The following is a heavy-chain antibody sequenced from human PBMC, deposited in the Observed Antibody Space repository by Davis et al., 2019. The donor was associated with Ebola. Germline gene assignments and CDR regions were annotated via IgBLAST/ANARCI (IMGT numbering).Heavy chain of an antibody. CDR3: ARDRDSSGTFDY. CDR2: ISPYNGNT. J-gene: IGHJ4*02. D-gene: IGHD3-22*01. Sequence: AASVKVSCKASGYTFTSYGVTWVRQAPGQGLEWMGWISPYNGNTNYAQNLQGRVTMTTDTSTSTAYMELRSLRSDDTAVYYCARDRDSSGTFDYWGQGTLVTVSS. CDR1: GYTFTSYG. V-gene: IGHV1-18*01.